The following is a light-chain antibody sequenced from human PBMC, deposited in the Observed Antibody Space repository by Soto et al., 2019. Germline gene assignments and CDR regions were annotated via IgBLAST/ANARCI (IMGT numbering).Light chain of an antibody. Sequence: EIVMTQSPTIVSVSPGERATLSCRASQSVNSNLAWYQQKPGQAPRLLISGASTRAPGIAARFSGSGSGTNFTLSISGLQSADCAVYYCQQYNDWPLYTFGQGTKLEIK. CDR3: QQYNDWPLYT. V-gene: IGKV3-15*01. J-gene: IGKJ2*01. CDR1: QSVNSN. CDR2: GAS.